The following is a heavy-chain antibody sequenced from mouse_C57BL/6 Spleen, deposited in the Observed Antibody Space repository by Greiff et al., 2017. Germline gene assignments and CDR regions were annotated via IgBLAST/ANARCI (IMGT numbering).Heavy chain of an antibody. CDR2: IDPNSGGT. V-gene: IGHV1-72*01. Sequence: QVQLKQPGAELVKPGASVKLSCKASGYTFTSYWMHWVKQRPGRGLEWIGMIDPNSGGTKYNEKFKSKATLTVDKPSSTAYMQLSSLTSEDSAVYYCARDGSSLFDYWGQGTTLTVSS. CDR1: GYTFTSYW. J-gene: IGHJ2*01. D-gene: IGHD1-1*01. CDR3: ARDGSSLFDY.